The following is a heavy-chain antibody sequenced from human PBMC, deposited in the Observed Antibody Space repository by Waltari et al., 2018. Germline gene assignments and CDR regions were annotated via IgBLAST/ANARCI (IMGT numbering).Heavy chain of an antibody. Sequence: QVQLQQSGPGLVKPSQTLSLTCAVSGYSLFTPSVAWNWIRQSPSRGLEWLGRTYYRSQWRNDYALSVKDRITVNPDTSKNHFSLQLDSVTPDDTAVYYCARGKFTAFDIWGQGTMVTVSS. CDR2: TYYRSQWRN. J-gene: IGHJ3*02. CDR3: ARGKFTAFDI. V-gene: IGHV6-1*01. CDR1: GYSLFTPSVA.